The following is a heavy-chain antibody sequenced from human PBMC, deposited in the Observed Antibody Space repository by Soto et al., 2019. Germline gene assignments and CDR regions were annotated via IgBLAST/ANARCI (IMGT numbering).Heavy chain of an antibody. Sequence: QVHLVQSGAEVKKPGASVKVSCKASGYTFTNYYIHWVRQAPGLGLEWMGRFNPSTGSTSYKQKCQGRVTMTTATSTTTVYMELRSLISENTAIYYCTRASCNNTTCDIRTRGLCWFDPWGQGTPVTVSS. D-gene: IGHD2-2*01. CDR2: FNPSTGST. CDR1: GYTFTNYY. CDR3: TRASCNNTTCDIRTRGLCWFDP. J-gene: IGHJ5*02. V-gene: IGHV1-46*03.